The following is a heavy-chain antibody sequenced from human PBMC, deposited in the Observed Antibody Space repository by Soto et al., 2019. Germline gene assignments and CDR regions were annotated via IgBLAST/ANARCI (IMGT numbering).Heavy chain of an antibody. CDR2: LNYGGTT. J-gene: IGHJ5*02. CDR1: GASMTSSSYY. D-gene: IGHD3-22*01. V-gene: IGHV4-39*01. Sequence: SETLSLTCSVSGASMTSSSYYWAGIGHAPGKGLEWIGSLNYGGTTYHSPSLEGRVTMSVDTSKKEFSLNVISVTAADTAIYYCARQSYFDGAGYYLGWFDPWGQGTLVTVSS. CDR3: ARQSYFDGAGYYLGWFDP.